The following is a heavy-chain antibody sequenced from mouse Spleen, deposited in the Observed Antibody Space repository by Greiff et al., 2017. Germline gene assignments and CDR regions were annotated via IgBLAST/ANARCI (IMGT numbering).Heavy chain of an antibody. CDR3: ARGPPLRGFAMDY. Sequence: DVKLVESVAELVRPGASVKLSCTASGFNIKNTYMHWVKQRPEQGLEWIGRIDPANGNTKYAPKFQGKATITADTSSNTAYLQLSSLTSEDTAIYYCARGPPLRGFAMDYWGQGTSVTVSS. J-gene: IGHJ4*01. CDR1: GFNIKNTY. CDR2: IDPANGNT. D-gene: IGHD1-1*01. V-gene: IGHV14-3*01.